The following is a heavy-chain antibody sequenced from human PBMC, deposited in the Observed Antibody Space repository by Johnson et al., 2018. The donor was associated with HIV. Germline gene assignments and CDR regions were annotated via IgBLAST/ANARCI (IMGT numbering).Heavy chain of an antibody. CDR2: IKCDGSEK. V-gene: IGHV3-52*01. Sequence: VQLVESGGGVVQPGRSLRLSCAASGFTFSSSWMHWVCQAPEKGLEWVADIKCDGSEKYYVDSVKGRLTISRDNAKNSLYLQVNSLRAEDMTEYYCVSTSSGWFYAFDIWGQGTMVTVSS. J-gene: IGHJ3*02. CDR3: VSTSSGWFYAFDI. CDR1: GFTFSSSW. D-gene: IGHD6-19*01.